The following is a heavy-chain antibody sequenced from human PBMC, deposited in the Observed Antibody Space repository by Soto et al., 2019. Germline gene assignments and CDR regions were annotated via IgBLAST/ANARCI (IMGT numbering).Heavy chain of an antibody. CDR3: AREGFGADHFRRIPPTDY. Sequence: PAWALRLPCSPSGLICSRTARILPCQAPGKGLEWVGLISYDGSNEYYVHSVKGRFTTARDNAKNTVYLQLNSLRDEHTAVYYCAREGFGADHFRRIPPTDYWSEGTLVTAP. V-gene: IGHV3-30-3*01. CDR2: ISYDGSNE. CDR1: GLICSRTA. D-gene: IGHD3-3*02. J-gene: IGHJ4*02.